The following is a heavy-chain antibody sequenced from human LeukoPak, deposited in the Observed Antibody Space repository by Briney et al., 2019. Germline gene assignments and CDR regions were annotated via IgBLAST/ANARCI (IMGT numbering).Heavy chain of an antibody. Sequence: PGGSLRLSCAASGFTFSSHSMYWVRQAPGKGPDWISYISSGSDSIYYAKSVKGRFTISRDNAKNSLYLQMNSLRDEDTAVYYCARGPAIVYGYFDNWGQGTLVTVSS. D-gene: IGHD5/OR15-5a*01. CDR1: GFTFSSHS. V-gene: IGHV3-48*02. CDR2: ISSGSDSI. CDR3: ARGPAIVYGYFDN. J-gene: IGHJ4*02.